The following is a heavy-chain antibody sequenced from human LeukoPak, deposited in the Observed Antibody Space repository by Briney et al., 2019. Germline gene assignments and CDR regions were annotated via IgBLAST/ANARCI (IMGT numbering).Heavy chain of an antibody. J-gene: IGHJ5*02. D-gene: IGHD6-19*01. CDR2: IKQDGSEK. V-gene: IGHV3-7*01. CDR1: GFTFSSYW. CDR3: ARAGWGNWFDP. Sequence: GGSLRLSCAASGFTFSSYWMSWVRQAPGKGLEWVANIKQDGSEKYYVDSVKGRFTISRDNAKNPLYLQMNSLRAEDTAVYYCARAGWGNWFDPWGQGTLVTVSS.